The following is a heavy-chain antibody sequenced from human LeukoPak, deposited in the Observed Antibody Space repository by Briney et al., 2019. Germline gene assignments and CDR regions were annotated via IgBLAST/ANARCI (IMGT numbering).Heavy chain of an antibody. CDR1: GGSISSSSYY. Sequence: SETLSLTCTVSGGSISSSSYYWGWIRQPPGKGLEWIGSIYYSGSTYYNPSLKSRVTISVDTSKNQFSLKLSSVTAADTAVYYCARVMGTGDNYYYYYMDVWGKGTTVTVSS. CDR3: ARVMGTGDNYYYYYMDV. J-gene: IGHJ6*03. V-gene: IGHV4-39*07. D-gene: IGHD7-27*01. CDR2: IYYSGST.